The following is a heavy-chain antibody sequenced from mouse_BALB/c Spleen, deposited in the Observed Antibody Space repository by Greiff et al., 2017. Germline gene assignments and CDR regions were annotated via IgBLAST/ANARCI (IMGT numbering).Heavy chain of an antibody. CDR3: AREGYYEAMDD. Sequence: EVQLQESGAELVKPGASVKLSCTASGFNIKDTYMHWVKQRPEQGLEWIGRIDPANGNTKYDPKFQGKATITADTSSNTAYLQLSSLTSEDTAVYYCAREGYYEAMDDWGQGTSVTVSS. D-gene: IGHD2-3*01. V-gene: IGHV14-3*02. CDR1: GFNIKDTY. J-gene: IGHJ4*01. CDR2: IDPANGNT.